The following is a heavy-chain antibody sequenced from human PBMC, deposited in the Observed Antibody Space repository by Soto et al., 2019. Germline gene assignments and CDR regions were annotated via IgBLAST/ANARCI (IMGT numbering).Heavy chain of an antibody. J-gene: IGHJ6*03. CDR2: IYTGGTT. V-gene: IGHV3-66*01. D-gene: IGHD5-12*01. Sequence: EVQLVESGGGLVQPGGSLRLSCAASGFTVSTYYMTWVRQAPGMGLEWVSVIYTGGTTYYADSVKGRFTISRDNSKNTLYLQMHSLRAEDTALYYCARVESGYDYYYYYYMDLWGKGTTVTVSS. CDR3: ARVESGYDYYYYYYMDL. CDR1: GFTVSTYY.